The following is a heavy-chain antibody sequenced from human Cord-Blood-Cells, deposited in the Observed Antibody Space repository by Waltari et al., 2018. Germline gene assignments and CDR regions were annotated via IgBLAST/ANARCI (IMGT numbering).Heavy chain of an antibody. D-gene: IGHD7-27*01. V-gene: IGHV4-34*01. CDR1: GGSFSGYY. CDR2: INHSGST. J-gene: IGHJ3*02. CDR3: ARSTGDMGDAFDI. Sequence: QVQLQQWGAGLLKPSETLSLTCAVYGGSFSGYYWSWIRQPPGKGLEWIGEINHSGSTNSGPPHKSRVTISVDTSKNQFSRKLSSVTAADTAVYYCARSTGDMGDAFDIWGQGTMVTVSS.